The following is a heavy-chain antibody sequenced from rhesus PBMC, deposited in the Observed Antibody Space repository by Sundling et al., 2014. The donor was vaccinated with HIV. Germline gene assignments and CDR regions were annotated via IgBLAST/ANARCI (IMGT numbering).Heavy chain of an antibody. Sequence: EVQLLQSGGGLAKPGGSLRLSCAASGFSFSRYAMHWVRQAPGKGLEWVSGISRGESTYYADSVKGRFTISRDNSKNTLSLQMNGLRVEDTAVYYCAKLLNWNEPTTSTDYWGQGVLVTVSS. CDR3: AKLLNWNEPTTSTDY. CDR2: ISRGEST. D-gene: IGHD1-32*01. J-gene: IGHJ4*01. CDR1: GFSFSRYA. V-gene: IGHV3-103*01.